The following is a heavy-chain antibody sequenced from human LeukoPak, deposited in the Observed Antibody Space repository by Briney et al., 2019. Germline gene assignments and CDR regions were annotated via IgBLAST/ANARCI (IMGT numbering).Heavy chain of an antibody. V-gene: IGHV4-59*08. CDR2: ISYSGGT. J-gene: IGHJ4*02. CDR3: ARLVYDSRGYYFDY. CDR1: GGSITGYY. D-gene: IGHD3-22*01. Sequence: PSETLSLTCTVSGGSITGYYWNWIRQPPGKGLEWIAYISYSGGTHYNPSLESRVTISVDTSKSQFSLKLRSVTAADTAVYHCARLVYDSRGYYFDYWGQGTLVTVSS.